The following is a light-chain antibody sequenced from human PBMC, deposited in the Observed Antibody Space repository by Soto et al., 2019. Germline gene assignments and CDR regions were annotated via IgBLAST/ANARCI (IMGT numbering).Light chain of an antibody. J-gene: IGLJ3*02. CDR2: EVT. CDR1: SSDIGTYNY. CDR3: SSYTSSNSWV. Sequence: QSALTQPASVSGSPGQSITISCTGTSSDIGTYNYVSWYQQHPGTAPKLIIYEVTNRPSGVSAHFSGSKSGNAASLTISGLQAADEADYYFSSYTSSNSWVFGGGTKLTVL. V-gene: IGLV2-14*01.